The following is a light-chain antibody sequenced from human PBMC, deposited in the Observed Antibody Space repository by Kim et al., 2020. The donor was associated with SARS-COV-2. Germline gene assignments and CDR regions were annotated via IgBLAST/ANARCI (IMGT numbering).Light chain of an antibody. J-gene: IGKJ2*01. V-gene: IGKV1-33*01. Sequence: AYVGDRVTITCQTSQDISTFLSWYQQKQRKAPNLLIYDASKLEARVASRFNGSGSGTDFTFTISSLQPEDAATYYCQQYEDLPYTFGQGTKVDIK. CDR1: QDISTF. CDR3: QQYEDLPYT. CDR2: DAS.